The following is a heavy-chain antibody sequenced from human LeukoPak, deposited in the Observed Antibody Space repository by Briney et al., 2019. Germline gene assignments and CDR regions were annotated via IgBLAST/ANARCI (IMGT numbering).Heavy chain of an antibody. D-gene: IGHD3-3*01. J-gene: IGHJ4*02. CDR2: ISYDGSNK. CDR1: GFTFSSYG. V-gene: IGHV3-30*03. CDR3: ARDRGYYDFWYYFDY. Sequence: GRSLRLSCAASGFTFSSYGMHWVRQAPGKGLEWVAVISYDGSNKYYADSVKGRFTISRDNSKNTLYLQMNSLRAEDTAVYYCARDRGYYDFWYYFDYWGQGTLVTVSS.